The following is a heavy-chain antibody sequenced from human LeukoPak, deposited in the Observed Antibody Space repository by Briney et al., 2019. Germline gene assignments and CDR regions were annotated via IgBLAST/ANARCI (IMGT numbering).Heavy chain of an antibody. D-gene: IGHD4-23*01. CDR2: IYYSGST. CDR3: ARLSVVTLDY. CDR1: GGSISSSSYY. J-gene: IGHJ4*02. V-gene: IGHV4-39*01. Sequence: PSETLSLTCTVSGGSISSSSYYWGWIRQPPRKGLEWIGSIYYSGSTYYNPSLKSRVTISVDTSKNQFSLKLSSVTAADTAVYYCARLSVVTLDYWGQGTLVTVSS.